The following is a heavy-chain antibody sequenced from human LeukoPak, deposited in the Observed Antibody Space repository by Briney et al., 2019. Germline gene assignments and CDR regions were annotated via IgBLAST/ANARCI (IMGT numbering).Heavy chain of an antibody. J-gene: IGHJ3*02. CDR3: ARAYCSSTSCYWTRGDAFDI. CDR2: INHSGST. V-gene: IGHV4-34*01. CDR1: GGSISSYY. Sequence: PSETLSLTCTVSGGSISSYYWSWIRQPPGKGLEWIGEINHSGSTNYNPSLKSRVTISVDTSKNQFSLKLSSVTAADTAVYYCARAYCSSTSCYWTRGDAFDIWGQGTMVTVSS. D-gene: IGHD2-2*01.